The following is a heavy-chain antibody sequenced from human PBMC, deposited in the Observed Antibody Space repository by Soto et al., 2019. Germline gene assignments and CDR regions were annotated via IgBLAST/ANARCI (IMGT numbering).Heavy chain of an antibody. V-gene: IGHV4-4*07. Sequence: PSETLSLTCTVSGGSMSSYYWTWIRQPAGKGLEWIGRVYSSGGTHYNPSLKSRVTISLDTSKNQFSLRLLPVTDADTAVYYCARVQRFSDWFDPWGQGTLVTVSS. CDR2: VYSSGGT. J-gene: IGHJ5*02. CDR3: ARVQRFSDWFDP. D-gene: IGHD3-3*01. CDR1: GGSMSSYY.